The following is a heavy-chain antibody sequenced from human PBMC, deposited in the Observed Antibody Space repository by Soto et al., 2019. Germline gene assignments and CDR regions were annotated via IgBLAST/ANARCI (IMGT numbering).Heavy chain of an antibody. J-gene: IGHJ4*02. CDR2: ISAYNGNT. V-gene: IGHV1-18*01. CDR1: GYTFTGYG. CDR3: ARESPPADY. Sequence: ASLKVSCKPSGYTFTGYGISCVRQAPGQGLEWMGWISAYNGNTKYAQKLQGRVTLTTDTSTSTAYMELRSLRSDDTAVYYCARESPPADYWGQGTLVTVSS.